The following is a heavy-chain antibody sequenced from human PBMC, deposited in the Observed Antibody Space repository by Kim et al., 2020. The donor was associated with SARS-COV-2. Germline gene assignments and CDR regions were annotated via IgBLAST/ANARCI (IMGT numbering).Heavy chain of an antibody. D-gene: IGHD2-2*01. CDR2: ISYDGSNK. CDR1: GFTFSSYG. CDR3: AKEGVCSSTSCKNLDY. Sequence: GGSLRLSCAASGFTFSSYGMHWVRQAPGKGLEWVAVISYDGSNKYYADSVKGRFTISRDNSKNTLYLQMNSLRAEDTAVYYCAKEGVCSSTSCKNLDYWGQGTLVTVSS. J-gene: IGHJ4*02. V-gene: IGHV3-30*18.